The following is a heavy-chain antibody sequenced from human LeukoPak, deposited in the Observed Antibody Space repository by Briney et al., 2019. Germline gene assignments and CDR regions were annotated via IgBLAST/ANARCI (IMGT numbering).Heavy chain of an antibody. CDR2: ISGSSTYT. Sequence: GGSLRLSCASSGFTFSDYYMSWIRQAPGKGLEWVSHISGSSTYTNYADSVKGRFTISRDNSKNTLYLQMNSLRAEDTAVYYCARDLNWGQGTLVTVSS. V-gene: IGHV3-11*06. CDR3: ARDLN. J-gene: IGHJ4*02. CDR1: GFTFSDYY.